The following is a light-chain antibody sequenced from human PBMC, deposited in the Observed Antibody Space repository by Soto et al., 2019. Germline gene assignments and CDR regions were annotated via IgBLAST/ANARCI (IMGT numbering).Light chain of an antibody. CDR1: NSDVGGYDR. V-gene: IGLV2-14*01. Sequence: QSALTQPASVSGSPGQSITISCTGTNSDVGGYDRVSWYQHHPGKAPKLLIFEVYNRPSGISDRFSVSKSGDTASLTISGLQAEDEADYYCISYIPCTTTHSVFGRGTKLTVL. CDR2: EVY. CDR3: ISYIPCTTTHSV. J-gene: IGLJ3*02.